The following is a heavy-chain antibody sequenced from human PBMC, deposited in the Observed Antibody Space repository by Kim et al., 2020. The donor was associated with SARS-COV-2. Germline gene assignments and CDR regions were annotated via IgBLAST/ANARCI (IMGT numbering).Heavy chain of an antibody. V-gene: IGHV4-59*01. CDR3: ARLLWFGEYYYYYGMDV. J-gene: IGHJ6*02. D-gene: IGHD3-10*01. Sequence: LKSRVTISVDTSKNQFSLKLSSVTAADTAVYYCARLLWFGEYYYYYGMDVWGQGTTVTVSS.